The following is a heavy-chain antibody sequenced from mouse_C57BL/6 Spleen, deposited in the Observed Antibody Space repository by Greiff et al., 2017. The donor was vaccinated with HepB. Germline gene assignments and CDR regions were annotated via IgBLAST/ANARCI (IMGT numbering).Heavy chain of an antibody. J-gene: IGHJ2*01. CDR3: AREGLGYFDY. V-gene: IGHV1-22*01. CDR1: GYTFTDYN. Sequence: EVQLQQSGPELVKPGASVKMSCKASGYTFTDYNMHWVKQSHGKSLEWIGYINPNNGGTSYNQKFKGKATLTVNKSSSTAYMELRSRTSEASAVYYCAREGLGYFDYWGQGTTLTVSS. D-gene: IGHD3-3*01. CDR2: INPNNGGT.